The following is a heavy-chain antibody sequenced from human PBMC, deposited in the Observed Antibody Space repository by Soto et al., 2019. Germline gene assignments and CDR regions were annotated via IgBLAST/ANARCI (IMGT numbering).Heavy chain of an antibody. CDR1: GFTFSSYS. D-gene: IGHD6-19*01. CDR2: ISSSSSTI. J-gene: IGHJ4*02. Sequence: GGSLRLSCAASGFTFSSYSMNWVRQAPGKGLEWVSYISSSSSTIYYADSVKGRFTISRDNAKNSLYLQMNSLRDEDTAVYYCARDQGPYEGSGWYGGFDYWGQGTLVTVSS. CDR3: ARDQGPYEGSGWYGGFDY. V-gene: IGHV3-48*02.